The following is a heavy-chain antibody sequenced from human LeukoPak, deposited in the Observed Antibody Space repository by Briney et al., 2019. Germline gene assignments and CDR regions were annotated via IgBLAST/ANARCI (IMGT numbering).Heavy chain of an antibody. CDR1: GCTFSSYA. D-gene: IGHD5-18*01. CDR3: ASPLAMVLHDYYYGMDV. V-gene: IGHV1-69*04. CDR2: IIAILGIA. Sequence: SVKVSCKASGCTFSSYAISWVRQAPGQGLEWMGRIIAILGIANYAQKFQGRVTITADKSTSTAYMELSSLRSEDTAVYYCASPLAMVLHDYYYGMDVWGQGTTVTVSS. J-gene: IGHJ6*02.